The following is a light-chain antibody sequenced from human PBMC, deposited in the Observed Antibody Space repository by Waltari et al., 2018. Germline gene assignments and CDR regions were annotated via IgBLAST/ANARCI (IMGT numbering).Light chain of an antibody. CDR3: CSYAGRSTWV. J-gene: IGLJ3*02. Sequence: QSALTQPASVSGSPGQSITISCTGASTDVGDYNYVSWYQQIPGKAPKVIIYDVTKRPSGVSNRFSGSKSGNSASLSISGLQAEDEAHYCCSYAGRSTWVFGGGTKVTVL. CDR2: DVT. CDR1: STDVGDYNY. V-gene: IGLV2-14*03.